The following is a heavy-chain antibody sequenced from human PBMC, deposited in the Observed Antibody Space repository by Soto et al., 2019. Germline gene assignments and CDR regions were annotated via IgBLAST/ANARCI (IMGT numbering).Heavy chain of an antibody. J-gene: IGHJ3*02. CDR1: GGTFSSYA. CDR2: IIPIFGTA. CDR3: ARVGRIPANDAFDI. D-gene: IGHD6-25*01. Sequence: SVKVSCKASGGTFSSYAISWVRQAPGQGLEWMGGIIPIFGTANYAQKFQGRVTITADESTSTAYMELSSLRSEDTAVYYCARVGRIPANDAFDIWGQGTMVTVSS. V-gene: IGHV1-69*13.